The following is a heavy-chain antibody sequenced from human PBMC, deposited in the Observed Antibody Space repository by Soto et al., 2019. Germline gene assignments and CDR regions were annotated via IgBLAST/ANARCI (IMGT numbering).Heavy chain of an antibody. CDR3: VKQGIAVAFDTFDI. CDR2: ISYSGGTT. Sequence: HPGGSLRLSCAASGFTFSSYGMSWVRQAPGRGLEWVSTISYSGGTTYYADSAKGRFTISRDNSNNTLYLQMSSLRAEDTAVYYCVKQGIAVAFDTFDIWGQGSMVTVSS. J-gene: IGHJ3*02. CDR1: GFTFSSYG. V-gene: IGHV3-23*01. D-gene: IGHD6-19*01.